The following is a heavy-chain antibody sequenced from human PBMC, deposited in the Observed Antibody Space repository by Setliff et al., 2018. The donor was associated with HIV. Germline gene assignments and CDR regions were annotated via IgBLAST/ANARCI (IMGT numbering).Heavy chain of an antibody. Sequence: PGGSLRLSCAASGFTLSDHHMNWIRRAPGKGLEWVSYISHSGGTIKYADFVRGRFTISRDIAKSSLYLQMDSLSAEDTAVYYCARFIGYCGSASCYGMDVWGKGTTVTVSS. CDR2: ISHSGGTI. J-gene: IGHJ6*04. V-gene: IGHV3-11*01. D-gene: IGHD2-2*01. CDR3: ARFIGYCGSASCYGMDV. CDR1: GFTLSDHH.